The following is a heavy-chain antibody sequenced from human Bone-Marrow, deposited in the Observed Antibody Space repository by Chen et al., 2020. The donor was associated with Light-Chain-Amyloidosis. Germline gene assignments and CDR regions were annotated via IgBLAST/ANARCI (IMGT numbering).Heavy chain of an antibody. J-gene: IGHJ4*02. Sequence: QVQLQESGPGLVKPSETLSLTCSVSETSIDAAYWAWIRQPPGKGLEWIGYIFYSGSTTYNPSLKSRVTMSFDTSTNQFSLKLTSLTTADTAVYYCARVQTVTALNYWGQGTMVTVSS. CDR3: ARVQTVTALNY. CDR1: ETSIDAAY. CDR2: IFYSGST. D-gene: IGHD2-21*02. V-gene: IGHV4-59*01.